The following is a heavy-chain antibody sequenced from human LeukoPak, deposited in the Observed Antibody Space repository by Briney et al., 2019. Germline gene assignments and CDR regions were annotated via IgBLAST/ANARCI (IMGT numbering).Heavy chain of an antibody. D-gene: IGHD3-9*01. CDR3: SKDTRDILTGYYNTAFDY. Sequence: GGSLRLSCAASGFTFDDYAMHWVRQAPGKGLEWVSGISWNSGTIGYADSVKGRFTISRDNGKKSLFLQMNSLRAEDTALYYCSKDTRDILTGYYNTAFDYWGQGTLVTVSS. J-gene: IGHJ4*02. V-gene: IGHV3-9*01. CDR2: ISWNSGTI. CDR1: GFTFDDYA.